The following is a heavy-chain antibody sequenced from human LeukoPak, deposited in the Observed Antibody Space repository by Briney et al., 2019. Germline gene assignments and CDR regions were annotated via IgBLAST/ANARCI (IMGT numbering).Heavy chain of an antibody. J-gene: IGHJ5*02. D-gene: IGHD6-13*01. CDR1: GGSISSSYY. Sequence: SETLSLTCTVSGGSISSSYYWSWIRQPAGKGLEWIGRIYTSGSTNYNPSLKSRVTMSVDTSKNQFSLKLSSVTAADTAVYYCARDFDSSSWYRLDPWGQGTLVTVSS. CDR2: IYTSGST. V-gene: IGHV4-4*07. CDR3: ARDFDSSSWYRLDP.